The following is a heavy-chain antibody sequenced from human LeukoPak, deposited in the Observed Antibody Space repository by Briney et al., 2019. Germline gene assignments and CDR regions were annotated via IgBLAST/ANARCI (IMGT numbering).Heavy chain of an antibody. J-gene: IGHJ4*02. CDR2: IYSGGIT. D-gene: IGHD3-3*01. CDR1: GVTVSGNY. CDR3: ARENYDFWSGADY. Sequence: GGSLRLSCADSGVTVSGNYMSWVRQAPGEGLEWVSVIYSGGITYYADSVKARFTISRDNSKNTLYLQMNSLRAEDTAVYYCARENYDFWSGADYWGQGTLVTV. V-gene: IGHV3-66*02.